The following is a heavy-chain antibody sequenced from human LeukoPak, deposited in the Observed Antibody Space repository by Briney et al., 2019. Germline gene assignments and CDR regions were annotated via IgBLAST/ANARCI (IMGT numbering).Heavy chain of an antibody. CDR3: ARDPPHRFTMIEKDS. V-gene: IGHV3-7*01. CDR2: INGDGSHK. Sequence: GGSLRLSCAASGFTFSSYSMNWVRQAPGKGLEWVANINGDGSHKNYLDSVKGRFTISRDNTKNSVDLQLNSLRAEDTAVYYCARDPPHRFTMIEKDSWGQGTLVTVSS. CDR1: GFTFSSYS. D-gene: IGHD3-22*01. J-gene: IGHJ4*02.